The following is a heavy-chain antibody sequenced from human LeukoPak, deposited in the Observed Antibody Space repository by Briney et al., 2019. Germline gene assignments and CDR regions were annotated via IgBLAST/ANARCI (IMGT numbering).Heavy chain of an antibody. CDR3: AIDRYSSGWYTFDY. Sequence: PGGSLRLSCAASGFSFSTYYVNWVRQAPGKGLEWVSSISSSSSYISYADSVKGRFTISRDNAKNSLDLQMNSLRAEDTAVYYCAIDRYSSGWYTFDYWGQGTLVTVSS. D-gene: IGHD6-19*01. J-gene: IGHJ4*02. CDR2: ISSSSSYI. V-gene: IGHV3-21*01. CDR1: GFSFSTYY.